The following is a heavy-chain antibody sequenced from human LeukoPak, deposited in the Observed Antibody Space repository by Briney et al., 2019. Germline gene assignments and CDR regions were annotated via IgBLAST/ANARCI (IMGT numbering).Heavy chain of an antibody. CDR2: IFDTENT. J-gene: IGHJ4*02. CDR3: ARLVGSEWELPNFDY. D-gene: IGHD1-26*01. Sequence: SETLSLTCTVSGGSISSYYWSWVRQPPGKGLEWIGYIFDTENTNYNPSLKSRVTISVDTSKNQFSLKLSSVTAADTAVYYCARLVGSEWELPNFDYWGQGTLVTVSS. V-gene: IGHV4-59*12. CDR1: GGSISSYY.